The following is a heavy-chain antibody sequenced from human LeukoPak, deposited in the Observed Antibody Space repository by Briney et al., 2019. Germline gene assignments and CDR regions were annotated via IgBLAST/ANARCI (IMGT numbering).Heavy chain of an antibody. Sequence: GGSLRLSCAASGFTFSSYAMSWVRQAPGKGLEWVSAISGSGGSTYYADSVKGWFTISRDNSKNTLYRQMNSLRAADTAVYYCAKDQLLVTHAFDIWGQGTMVTVSS. CDR2: ISGSGGST. V-gene: IGHV3-23*01. CDR3: AKDQLLVTHAFDI. J-gene: IGHJ3*02. D-gene: IGHD6-19*01. CDR1: GFTFSSYA.